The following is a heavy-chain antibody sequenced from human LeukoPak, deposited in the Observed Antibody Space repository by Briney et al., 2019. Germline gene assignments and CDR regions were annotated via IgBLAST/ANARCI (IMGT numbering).Heavy chain of an antibody. CDR2: ISGSGGST. CDR1: GFTFSSYA. V-gene: IGHV3-23*01. D-gene: IGHD3-22*01. J-gene: IGHJ4*02. CDR3: AKDRRVVVINTIDY. Sequence: GGSLRLSCAASGFTFSSYAMSWVRQAPGKGLEWVSAISGSGGSTYYADSVKGRFTISRGNSKNTLYLQVNSLRAEDTAVYYCAKDRRVVVINTIDYWGQGTLVTVSS.